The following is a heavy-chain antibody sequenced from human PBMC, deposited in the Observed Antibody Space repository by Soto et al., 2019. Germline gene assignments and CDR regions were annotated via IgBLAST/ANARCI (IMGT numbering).Heavy chain of an antibody. D-gene: IGHD6-6*01. J-gene: IGHJ4*02. CDR1: GFTVSSNY. CDR3: AILSN. Sequence: EVQLVETGGDLIQPGGSLRLSCAASGFTVSSNYMNWVRQAPGKGLEWVSIIYSDGTTSYADSVKGRFTISRDNFKNTLHLQMNSMRAEDTAVYYCAILSNCGQGTLVTVSS. V-gene: IGHV3-53*02. CDR2: IYSDGTT.